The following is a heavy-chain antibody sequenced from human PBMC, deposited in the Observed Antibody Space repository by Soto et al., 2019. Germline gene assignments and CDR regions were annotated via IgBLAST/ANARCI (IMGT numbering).Heavy chain of an antibody. CDR3: AKGNYAYYYYYMDV. V-gene: IGHV3-9*01. CDR2: ISWNSGDI. D-gene: IGHD4-17*01. Sequence: EVQLVESGGGLVQPGRSLRLSCAATGFTFDDYAMHWVRQAPGKGLEWVSSISWNSGDIGYADSVKGRFTISRDNAKNSLHLQMNSLRAEDTALHYCAKGNYAYYYYYMDVWGKGITVTVSS. J-gene: IGHJ6*03. CDR1: GFTFDDYA.